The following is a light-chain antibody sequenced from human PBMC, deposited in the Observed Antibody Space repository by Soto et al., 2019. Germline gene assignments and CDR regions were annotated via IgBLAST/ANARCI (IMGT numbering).Light chain of an antibody. V-gene: IGKV1-39*01. CDR1: QSISSY. CDR2: AAS. CDR3: QHSYSTPPWT. J-gene: IGKJ1*01. Sequence: DIQMTQSPSSLSASVGDRVTITCRASQSISSYLNWYQQKPGKAPKLLIYAASSLQSGVPSRFSGSGSGTDFTLTISSLQPEDFATYYCQHSYSTPPWTFGQGTKLEIK.